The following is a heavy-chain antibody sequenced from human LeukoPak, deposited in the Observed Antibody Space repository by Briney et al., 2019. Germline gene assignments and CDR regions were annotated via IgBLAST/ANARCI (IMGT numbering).Heavy chain of an antibody. Sequence: GGSLRLSCTASGFTFGDYAMSWVRQAPGKGLEWVGFIRSKAYGGTTEYAASVKGRFTISRDDSKSIAYLQMNSLKTEDTAVYYCAREGGGSGDYWGQGTLVTVSS. J-gene: IGHJ4*02. CDR3: AREGGGSGDY. CDR2: IRSKAYGGTT. CDR1: GFTFGDYA. D-gene: IGHD3-10*01. V-gene: IGHV3-49*04.